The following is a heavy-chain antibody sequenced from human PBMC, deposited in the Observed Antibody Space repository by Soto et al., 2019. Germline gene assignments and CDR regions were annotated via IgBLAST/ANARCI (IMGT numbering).Heavy chain of an antibody. CDR1: GGAITSGGYY. CDR3: ARATFDILTGKNAFDI. Sequence: QVQLEESGPGLVKTSQTLSLTCTVSGGAITSGGYYWTWIRQHPEKGLEWIGYIYYSGTTHYNPSRRSRVSISVDTSKNQFSLRLSSVAASDPAVYYCARATFDILTGKNAFDIWGPGTLVTVSS. J-gene: IGHJ3*02. CDR2: IYYSGTT. V-gene: IGHV4-31*03. D-gene: IGHD3-9*01.